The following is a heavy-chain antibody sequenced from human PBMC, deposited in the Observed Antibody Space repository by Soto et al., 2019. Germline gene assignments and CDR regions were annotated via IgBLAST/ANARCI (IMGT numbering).Heavy chain of an antibody. J-gene: IGHJ4*02. D-gene: IGHD4-17*01. V-gene: IGHV3-11*06. CDR3: AKDYGTSPAY. Sequence: GGALRLSRAAPGFTFSDYYMSWIRQAPGKGLEWVSYISSSSSYTNYADSVKGRFTISRDNAKNSLYLQMNSLRAEDTAVYYCAKDYGTSPAYWGQGTLVTVSS. CDR2: ISSSSSYT. CDR1: GFTFSDYY.